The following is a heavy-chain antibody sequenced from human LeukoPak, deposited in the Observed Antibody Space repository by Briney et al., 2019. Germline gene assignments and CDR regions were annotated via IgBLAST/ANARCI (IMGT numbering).Heavy chain of an antibody. Sequence: GGSLRLSCAAPGFTFSSYAMSWVRQAPGKGLEWVSAISGSGGSTYYADSVKGRFTISRDNSKNTLYLQMNSLRAEDTAVYYCAKDSHSSGWAKFDYWGQGTLATVSS. J-gene: IGHJ4*02. V-gene: IGHV3-23*01. D-gene: IGHD6-19*01. CDR3: AKDSHSSGWAKFDY. CDR1: GFTFSSYA. CDR2: ISGSGGST.